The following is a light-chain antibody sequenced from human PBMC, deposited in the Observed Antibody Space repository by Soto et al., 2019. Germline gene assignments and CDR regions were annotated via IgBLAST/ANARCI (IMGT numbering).Light chain of an antibody. CDR3: SSYTSSSIDYV. Sequence: QSVLTQPASVSGSPGQSITISCTGTSSDVGGYNYVSWYQQHPGKAPNLMIYEVSNRPSGVSNRFSVSKSGNTASLTISGLQAEDEADYYCSSYTSSSIDYVFGPGTKLTVL. J-gene: IGLJ1*01. CDR2: EVS. V-gene: IGLV2-14*01. CDR1: SSDVGGYNY.